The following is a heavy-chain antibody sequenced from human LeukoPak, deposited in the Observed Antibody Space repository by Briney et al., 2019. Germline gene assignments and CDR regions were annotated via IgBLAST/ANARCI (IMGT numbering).Heavy chain of an antibody. CDR2: LSYSSDYI. V-gene: IGHV3-21*01. Sequence: GGSLRLSCVASGFSFNGYSMNWVRQAPGKGLEWVSSLSYSSDYIYYADSVRGRFTISRDNAKNSLYLQMNSPRDEDTAVYYCARDDGGSFLGYSVDYWGQGTLVTVSS. D-gene: IGHD1-26*01. J-gene: IGHJ4*02. CDR1: GFSFNGYS. CDR3: ARDDGGSFLGYSVDY.